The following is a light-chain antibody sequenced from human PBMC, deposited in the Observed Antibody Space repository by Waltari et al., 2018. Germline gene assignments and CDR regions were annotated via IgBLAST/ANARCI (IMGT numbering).Light chain of an antibody. CDR2: ATS. J-gene: IGKJ1*01. CDR3: QHDYDCLWT. V-gene: IGKV3D-7*01. CDR1: QNVRNTD. Sequence: EVILTQSPYTVSLSPGERATLSCRASQNVRNTDIFWYQQELGQAPRLLIYATSDRAPGTPARFSGSGSGTDFTLTINSLQPEDFAVYYCQHDYDCLWTFGQGTKVEIK.